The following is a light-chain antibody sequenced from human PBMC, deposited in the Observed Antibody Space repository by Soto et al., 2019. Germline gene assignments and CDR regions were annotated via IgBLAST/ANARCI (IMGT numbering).Light chain of an antibody. Sequence: DIQMTQSPSTLSGSVGDRVTITCRASQTISSWLAWYQQKPGKAPKLLIYKASTLKSGVPSRFSGSGSGTEFTLTITSLQPEDFATYYCQRYNSYPWTFGQGTKVDIK. CDR1: QTISSW. V-gene: IGKV1-5*03. CDR2: KAS. CDR3: QRYNSYPWT. J-gene: IGKJ1*01.